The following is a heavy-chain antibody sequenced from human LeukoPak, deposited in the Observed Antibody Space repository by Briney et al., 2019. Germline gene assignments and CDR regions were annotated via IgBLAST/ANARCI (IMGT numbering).Heavy chain of an antibody. CDR3: AKEIAVAGRPLLDS. V-gene: IGHV3-23*01. D-gene: IGHD6-19*01. Sequence: PGGSLRLSCAPSGFALRVYPMIWPRQSPGKGREGFSNISDSGGSTYYADSVKGRFTISRGNSKNTLYLQMNSLRADDTAVYYCAKEIAVAGRPLLDSWGQGTLVTVSS. CDR1: GFALRVYP. J-gene: IGHJ4*02. CDR2: ISDSGGST.